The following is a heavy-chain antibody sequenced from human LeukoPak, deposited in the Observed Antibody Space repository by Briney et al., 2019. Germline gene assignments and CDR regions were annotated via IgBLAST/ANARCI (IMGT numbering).Heavy chain of an antibody. J-gene: IGHJ4*02. D-gene: IGHD1-1*01. CDR1: GFTFSDYY. V-gene: IGHV3-66*01. CDR3: ARARGERGGY. CDR2: IYSGGST. Sequence: GGSLRLSCAASGFTFSDYYMGWIRQAPGKGLEWVSVIYSGGSTYYADSVKGRFTISRDNSKNTLYLQMNSLRAEDTAVYYCARARGERGGYWGQGTLVTVSS.